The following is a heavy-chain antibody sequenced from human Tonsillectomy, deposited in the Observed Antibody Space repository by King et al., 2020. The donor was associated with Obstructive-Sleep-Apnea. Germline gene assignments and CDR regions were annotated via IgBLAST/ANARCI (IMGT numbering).Heavy chain of an antibody. D-gene: IGHD5-18*01. CDR1: GGSINSSSYY. Sequence: LQLQESGPGLVKPSETLSLTCTVAGGSINSSSYYWGWIRQPPGRGLEWIGTISYSGSTYYNPSLKSRVTISIDTSENQFSLKLSSVTAADTAVYYCARGHRIQLWLPIDYWGQGTLVTVSS. CDR2: ISYSGST. J-gene: IGHJ4*02. V-gene: IGHV4-39*07. CDR3: ARGHRIQLWLPIDY.